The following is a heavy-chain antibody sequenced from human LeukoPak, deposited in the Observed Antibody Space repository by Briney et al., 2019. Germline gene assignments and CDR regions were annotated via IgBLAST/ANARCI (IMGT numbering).Heavy chain of an antibody. CDR3: ATGIAAGTDY. CDR1: GYTFSSYH. CDR2: MSPNSGDT. J-gene: IGHJ4*02. D-gene: IGHD6-19*01. Sequence: ASVKVSCKASGYTFSSYHINWVRQATGQGLEWMGWMSPNSGDTGYAQKFQGRVTMTSDTSISTAYMELSSLRSEDTAVYYCATGIAAGTDYWGQGTLVTVSS. V-gene: IGHV1-8*01.